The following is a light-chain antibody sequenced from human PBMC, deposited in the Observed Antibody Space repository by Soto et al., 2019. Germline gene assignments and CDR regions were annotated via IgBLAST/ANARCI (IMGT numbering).Light chain of an antibody. V-gene: IGKV3-15*01. CDR1: QSVSNN. J-gene: IGKJ1*01. CDR3: QQYNNWWT. Sequence: EIVMTQSPATLSVSPGERATLSCRASQSVSNNLAWYQKKPGQAPRLLIYGASTRATVIPARFSGSGSGTEFTLTISSLQSEDFAFYYCQQYNNWWTFGQGNRVDIK. CDR2: GAS.